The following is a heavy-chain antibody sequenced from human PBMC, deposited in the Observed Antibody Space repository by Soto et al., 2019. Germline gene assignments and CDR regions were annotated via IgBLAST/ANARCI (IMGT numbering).Heavy chain of an antibody. J-gene: IGHJ6*02. Sequence: GASVKVSCKASGGTFSSYAISWVRQAPGQGLEWMGGIIPIFGTANYAQKFQGRVTITADESTSTAYMELSSLRSEDTAVYYCARVWSSPPPHYYYYGMDVWGQGTTVTVSS. CDR3: ARVWSSPPPHYYYYGMDV. CDR1: GGTFSSYA. D-gene: IGHD6-13*01. CDR2: IIPIFGTA. V-gene: IGHV1-69*13.